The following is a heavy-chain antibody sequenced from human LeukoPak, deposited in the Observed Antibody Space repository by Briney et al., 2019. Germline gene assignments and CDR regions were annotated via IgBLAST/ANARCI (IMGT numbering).Heavy chain of an antibody. CDR3: VRDASASFRHFDY. CDR1: GFTLGDYC. Sequence: GGSLRLSCAVSGFTLGDYCMHWVRQVPGKGLEWVSGISWNGAMIGYADSVKGRFTISRDNANNSVYLQMNSLRAEDTALYYCVRDASASFRHFDYWGQGTQVTVSS. J-gene: IGHJ4*02. V-gene: IGHV3-9*01. CDR2: ISWNGAMI. D-gene: IGHD2-2*01.